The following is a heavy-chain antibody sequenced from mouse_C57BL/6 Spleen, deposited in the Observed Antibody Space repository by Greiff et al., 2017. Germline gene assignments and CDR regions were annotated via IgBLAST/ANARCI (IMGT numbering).Heavy chain of an antibody. V-gene: IGHV1-52*01. CDR3: ARFPYDYDGDWFAY. J-gene: IGHJ3*01. D-gene: IGHD2-4*01. CDR2: IDPSDSET. Sequence: QVQLQQPGAELVRPGSSVKLSCKASGYTFTSYWMHWVKQRPIQGLEWIGNIDPSDSETHYNQKFKDKATLTVDKSSSTAYMQLSSLTSEDSAVYYCARFPYDYDGDWFAYWGQGTLVTVSA. CDR1: GYTFTSYW.